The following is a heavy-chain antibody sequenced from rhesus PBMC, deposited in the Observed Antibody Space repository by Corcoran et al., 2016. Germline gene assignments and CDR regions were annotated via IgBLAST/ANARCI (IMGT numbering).Heavy chain of an antibody. D-gene: IGHD3-34*01. J-gene: IGHJ4*01. CDR2: ISGSGGST. V-gene: IGHV4-173*01. Sequence: QVQLQESGPGLMKPSETLSLTCAVYGGSISDYYYWSWIRQPPGKGLEWIGRISGSGGSTDYNPSLKSRVTISTDTSKNQFSLKLISVTAADTAVYYCARGFGVINLDYWGQGVLVTVSS. CDR1: GGSISDYYY. CDR3: ARGFGVINLDY.